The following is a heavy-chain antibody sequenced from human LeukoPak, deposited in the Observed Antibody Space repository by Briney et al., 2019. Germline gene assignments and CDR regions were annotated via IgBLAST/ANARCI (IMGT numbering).Heavy chain of an antibody. Sequence: GGSLRLSCAASGFTFSSYAMHWVRQAPGKGLEWVAVISYDGSNKYYADSVKGRFTISRDNSKNTLYLQMNSLRPEDTAVYYCAKPLGGNPPRPFDYWGQGVLVTVSS. D-gene: IGHD3-16*01. CDR2: ISYDGSNK. V-gene: IGHV3-30-3*02. CDR3: AKPLGGNPPRPFDY. J-gene: IGHJ4*02. CDR1: GFTFSSYA.